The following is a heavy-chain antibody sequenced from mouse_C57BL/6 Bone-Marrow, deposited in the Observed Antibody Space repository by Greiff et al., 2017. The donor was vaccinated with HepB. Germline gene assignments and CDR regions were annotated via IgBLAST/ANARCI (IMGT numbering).Heavy chain of an antibody. J-gene: IGHJ3*01. CDR2: VNPNNGVT. Sequence: VQLKQPGPDLVKPGTSVKISCKASGDSFTVYYMHWVKQSHGKSLEWIGRVNPNNGVTYYNQKFKDKAILTIDKSSTTAYMDLRSLTSADSAVYYCARRMAYWGQGTRVTVSA. CDR1: GDSFTVYY. V-gene: IGHV1-18*01. CDR3: ARRMAY.